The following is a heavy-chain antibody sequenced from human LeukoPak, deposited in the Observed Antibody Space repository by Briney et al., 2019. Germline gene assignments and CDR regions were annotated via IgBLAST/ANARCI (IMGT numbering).Heavy chain of an antibody. D-gene: IGHD6-6*01. Sequence: GGSLRLSCAASGFTFSDYYMSWIRQAPGKGLEWVSYISSSGSTIYYADSVKGRFTISRDNAKNSLYLQMNSLRAEDTAVYYCARDRYRSIAASPLPYWGQGTLVTVSS. CDR3: ARDRYRSIAASPLPY. CDR1: GFTFSDYY. V-gene: IGHV3-11*01. CDR2: ISSSGSTI. J-gene: IGHJ4*02.